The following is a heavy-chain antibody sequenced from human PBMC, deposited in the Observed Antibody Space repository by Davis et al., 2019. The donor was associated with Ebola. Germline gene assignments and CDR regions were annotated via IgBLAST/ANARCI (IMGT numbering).Heavy chain of an antibody. J-gene: IGHJ6*02. V-gene: IGHV3-23*01. Sequence: GESLKISCAASGFTFRSFAMSWVRQAPGKGLEWVSSISGSGFSTKYADSVKGRFTISRDNFKNTLYLQINNLRVEDTAVYYCARGDFYYGVDVWGQGTTVTVSS. CDR1: GFTFRSFA. CDR3: ARGDFYYGVDV. CDR2: ISGSGFST.